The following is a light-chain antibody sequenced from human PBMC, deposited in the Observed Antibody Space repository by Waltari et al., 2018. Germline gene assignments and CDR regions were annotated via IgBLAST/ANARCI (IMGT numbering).Light chain of an antibody. CDR3: QQYYSTPRT. V-gene: IGKV4-1*01. Sequence: NCKSSQSVLYSSNNKNYLAWYQQKPGQPPKLLIYWASTRESGVPDRFSGSGSGTDFTLTISSLQAEDVAVYYCQQYYSTPRTFGQGTKLEIK. CDR1: QSVLYSSNNKNY. J-gene: IGKJ2*01. CDR2: WAS.